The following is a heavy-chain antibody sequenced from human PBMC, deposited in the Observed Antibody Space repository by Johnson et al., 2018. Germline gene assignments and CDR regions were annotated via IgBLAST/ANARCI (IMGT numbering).Heavy chain of an antibody. CDR2: ISGSGGSP. D-gene: IGHD5-18*01. CDR3: AKDPWHSYGYVGYYYYGMDV. Sequence: VQLVESGGGLVQXGGSLRLSCAASGFTFSSYAMSWVRQAPGKGLEWVSAISGSGGSPSYADSVKGRFTISRDNSKNTLYLQMNSLRAEDTAVYYCAKDPWHSYGYVGYYYYGMDVWGQGTTVTVSS. V-gene: IGHV3-23*04. CDR1: GFTFSSYA. J-gene: IGHJ6*02.